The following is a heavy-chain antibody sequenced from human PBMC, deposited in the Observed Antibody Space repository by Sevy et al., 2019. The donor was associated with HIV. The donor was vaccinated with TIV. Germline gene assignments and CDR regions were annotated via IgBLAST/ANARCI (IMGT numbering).Heavy chain of an antibody. D-gene: IGHD6-19*01. J-gene: IGHJ4*02. V-gene: IGHV3-53*01. CDR3: ARSQHDNSGWYHFDY. CDR2: TSSGGTT. CDR1: GFAVSSSY. Sequence: GGSLRLSCAASGFAVSSSYMSWVRQAPGKGLEWVSLTSSGGTTYYADSVKGRFTVSRDSSKNTLYLQINSLRAEDTAVYSWARSQHDNSGWYHFDYWGQGTLVTVSS.